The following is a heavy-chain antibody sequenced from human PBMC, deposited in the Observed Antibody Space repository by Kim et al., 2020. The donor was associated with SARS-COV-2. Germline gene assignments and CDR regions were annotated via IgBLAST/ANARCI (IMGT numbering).Heavy chain of an antibody. J-gene: IGHJ6*02. CDR3: ASSSNSYCSGGRCYRYYYGMDV. D-gene: IGHD2-15*01. V-gene: IGHV3-11*04. CDR1: GFTFSDYY. Sequence: GGSLRLSCAASGFTFSDYYMNWIRQAPGRGLEWVSYISSSGNTIYYADSVKGRFTISRDNAKNSLYLQMNGLRAEDTAVYYCASSSNSYCSGGRCYRYYYGMDVWGQGTTVTVSS. CDR2: ISSSGNTI.